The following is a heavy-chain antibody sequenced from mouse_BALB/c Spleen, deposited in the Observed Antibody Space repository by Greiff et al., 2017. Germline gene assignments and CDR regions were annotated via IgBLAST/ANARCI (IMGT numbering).Heavy chain of an antibody. CDR2: IYPGDGDT. CDR1: GYAFSSSW. Sequence: VQLQQSGPELVKPGASVKISCKASGYAFSSSWMNWVKQRPGQGLEWIGRIYPGDGDTNYNGKFKGKATLTADKSSSTAYMQLSSLTSVDSAVYFCARLDYGKYAMDYWGQGTSVTVSS. V-gene: IGHV1-82*01. D-gene: IGHD1-1*01. CDR3: ARLDYGKYAMDY. J-gene: IGHJ4*01.